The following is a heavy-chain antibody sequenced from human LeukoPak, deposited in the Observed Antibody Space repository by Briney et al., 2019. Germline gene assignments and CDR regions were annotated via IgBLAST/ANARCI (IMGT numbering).Heavy chain of an antibody. CDR3: TRSSIYGDSDAFDI. Sequence: PGGSLRLSCAASGFTFSGSTMHWVRQASGKGLEWVGRIRSKANSYATAYAASVKGRFTISRDDSKNTVYLQMNSLKTEDTAVYYCTRSSIYGDSDAFDIWGQGTMVTVSS. J-gene: IGHJ3*02. V-gene: IGHV3-73*01. D-gene: IGHD4-17*01. CDR1: GFTFSGST. CDR2: IRSKANSYAT.